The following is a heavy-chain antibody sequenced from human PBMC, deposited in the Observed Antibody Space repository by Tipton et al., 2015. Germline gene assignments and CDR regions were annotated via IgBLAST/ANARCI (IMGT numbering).Heavy chain of an antibody. CDR1: GFTFSSYS. CDR3: ARDVDDYGGNSGPREYYGKDV. D-gene: IGHD4-23*01. V-gene: IGHV4-59*01. Sequence: LRLSCAASGFTFSSYSMNWVRQAPGKGLEWIGYIYSSGSANYNPSLKSRVTISVDTSKNQFSLKLSSVTAADTAVYYCARDVDDYGGNSGPREYYGKDVWGQGTTVTVSS. J-gene: IGHJ6*02. CDR2: IYSSGSA.